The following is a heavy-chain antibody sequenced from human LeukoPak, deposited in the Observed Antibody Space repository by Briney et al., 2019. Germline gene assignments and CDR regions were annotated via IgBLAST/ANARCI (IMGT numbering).Heavy chain of an antibody. D-gene: IGHD4-23*01. CDR1: GFTFSNYW. V-gene: IGHV3-7*03. J-gene: IGHJ4*02. Sequence: GGSLRLSCAASGFTFSNYWMSWVRQAPGKGLEWVGNIKQDGSDKYYIDSVKGRFTISRDNAKNSPYLQMNSLRAEDTAVYYCARKTVVGSYFDYWGQGTPVTVSS. CDR3: ARKTVVGSYFDY. CDR2: IKQDGSDK.